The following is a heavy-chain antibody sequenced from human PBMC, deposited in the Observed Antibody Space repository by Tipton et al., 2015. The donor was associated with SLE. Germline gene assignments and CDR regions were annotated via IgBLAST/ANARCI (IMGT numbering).Heavy chain of an antibody. J-gene: IGHJ1*01. V-gene: IGHV3-53*01. CDR2: IFSSGST. CDR3: AKDRTVGEGTEYFQH. CDR1: GFTVSSSY. Sequence: SLRLSCAASGFTVSSSYMSWLRQAPGKRLEWVSVIFSSGSTYYADSVKGRSTISRDNSKNTLYLQMNSLRAEDTAIYYCAKDRTVGEGTEYFQHWGQGTQVTVSS. D-gene: IGHD1-26*01.